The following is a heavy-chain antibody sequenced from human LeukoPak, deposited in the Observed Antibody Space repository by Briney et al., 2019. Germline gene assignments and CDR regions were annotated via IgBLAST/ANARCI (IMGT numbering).Heavy chain of an antibody. V-gene: IGHV4-34*01. Sequence: SETLSLTCAVYGGSFSGYYWSWIRQPPGKGLEWIGEINHSGSTNYNPSLKSRVTISVDRSKNQFSLKLSSVTAADTAVYYCARNDFWSGYAFDIWGQGTMVTVSS. CDR1: GGSFSGYY. J-gene: IGHJ3*02. D-gene: IGHD3-3*01. CDR3: ARNDFWSGYAFDI. CDR2: INHSGST.